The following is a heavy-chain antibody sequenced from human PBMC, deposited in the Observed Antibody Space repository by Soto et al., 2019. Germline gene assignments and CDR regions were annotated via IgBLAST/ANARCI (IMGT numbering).Heavy chain of an antibody. V-gene: IGHV1-69*02. CDR2: IIPILGIA. CDR1: GGTFSSYT. Sequence: QVQLVQSGAEVKKPGSSVKVSCKASGGTFSSYTISWVRQAPGQGLEWMGRIIPILGIANYAQKFQGRVTITADKSTSTAYMELSSLRSEDTAVYYCARVVSDSGYGDYYMDVWGKGTTVTVSS. D-gene: IGHD5-12*01. J-gene: IGHJ6*03. CDR3: ARVVSDSGYGDYYMDV.